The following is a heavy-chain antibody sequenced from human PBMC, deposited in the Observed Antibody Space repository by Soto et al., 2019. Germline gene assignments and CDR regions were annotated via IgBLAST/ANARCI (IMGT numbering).Heavy chain of an antibody. J-gene: IGHJ6*02. CDR1: GYTFTGYY. CDR2: IIPISGTA. V-gene: IGHV1-69*13. D-gene: IGHD5-18*01. CDR3: ARESRSGYSYGYNYYYGMDV. Sequence: SVKVSCKASGYTFTGYYMHWVRQAPGQGLEWMGGIIPISGTANYAQKFQGRVTITADESTSTAYMELSSLRSEDTAVYYCARESRSGYSYGYNYYYGMDVWGQGTTVTVSS.